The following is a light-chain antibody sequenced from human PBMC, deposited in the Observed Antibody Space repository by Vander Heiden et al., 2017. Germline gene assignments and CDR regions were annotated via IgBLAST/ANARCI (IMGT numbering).Light chain of an antibody. J-gene: IGLJ3*02. CDR3: AAWDDSLTGWV. Sequence: QSVLTQPPAASGTPGQSVAISCSGSSSNIGRNTVNWYQQLPGTAPKVLIYDKYQRPSGIPDRFSGSNSGTSASLAISGLQSEDEADYYCAAWDDSLTGWVFGGGTKLSVL. CDR2: DKY. CDR1: SSNIGRNT. V-gene: IGLV1-44*01.